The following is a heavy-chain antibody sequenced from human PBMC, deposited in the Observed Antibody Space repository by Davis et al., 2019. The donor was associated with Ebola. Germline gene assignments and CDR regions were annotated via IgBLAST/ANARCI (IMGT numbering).Heavy chain of an antibody. CDR3: ARVQYCGGDCFFYYYYGMDV. J-gene: IGHJ6*02. Sequence: AASVKVSCKASGGTFSSYAISWVRQAPGQGLEWMGGIIPIFGTANYAQKFQGRVTITADESTSTAYMELSSLRSDDTAVYYCARVQYCGGDCFFYYYYGMDVWGQGTTVTVSS. V-gene: IGHV1-69*13. D-gene: IGHD2-21*01. CDR1: GGTFSSYA. CDR2: IIPIFGTA.